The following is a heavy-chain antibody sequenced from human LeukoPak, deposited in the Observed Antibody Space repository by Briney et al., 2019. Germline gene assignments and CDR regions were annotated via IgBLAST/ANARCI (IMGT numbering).Heavy chain of an antibody. J-gene: IGHJ4*02. CDR3: AKAGYYDSSGSNDY. D-gene: IGHD3-22*01. Sequence: AGGSLRLSCAASGFTFSSYAMSWVRQAPGKGLEWVSAISGSGGSTYYADSVKGRFTISRDNSKNTLYLQMNSLRAEDTAVYYCAKAGYYDSSGSNDYWGQGTLVTDSS. V-gene: IGHV3-23*01. CDR2: ISGSGGST. CDR1: GFTFSSYA.